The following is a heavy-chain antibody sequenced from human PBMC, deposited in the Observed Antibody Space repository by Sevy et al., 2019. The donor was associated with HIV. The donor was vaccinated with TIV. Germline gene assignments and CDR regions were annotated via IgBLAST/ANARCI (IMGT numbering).Heavy chain of an antibody. D-gene: IGHD2-2*01. Sequence: GGSLRLSCAASGFTFSSYGMHWVRQAPGKGLEWVAFIRYDGSNKYYADSVKGRFTIARDNSKNTLYLQMNSLRAEDTAVYYCAKDCNCSSTSCPPNWFDPWGQGTLVTVSS. V-gene: IGHV3-30*02. CDR2: IRYDGSNK. J-gene: IGHJ5*02. CDR3: AKDCNCSSTSCPPNWFDP. CDR1: GFTFSSYG.